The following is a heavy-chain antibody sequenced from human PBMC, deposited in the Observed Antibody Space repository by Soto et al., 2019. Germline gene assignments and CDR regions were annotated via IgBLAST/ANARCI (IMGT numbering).Heavy chain of an antibody. CDR3: ATGDTGISTCFDF. CDR1: GLTFSSYA. Sequence: EVQLLESGGGLVQPGGSLRLSCAASGLTFSSYAMSWVRQAPGKGLDWVSTINSGGRTYYADTVKGRFTISRDNSKNTPYLQMDSLRGEDTAVYYCATGDTGISTCFDFWGQGTLVTVSS. CDR2: INSGGRT. J-gene: IGHJ4*02. D-gene: IGHD5-18*01. V-gene: IGHV3-23*01.